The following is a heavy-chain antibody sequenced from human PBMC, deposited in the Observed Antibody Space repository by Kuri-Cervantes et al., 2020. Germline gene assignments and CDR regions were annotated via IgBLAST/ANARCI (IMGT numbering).Heavy chain of an antibody. CDR3: ASSLFATQFDH. J-gene: IGHJ4*02. V-gene: IGHV5-51*01. CDR1: GYSFTRYW. Sequence: KVSCKGSGYSFTRYWIGWVRQMPGKGLEWMGIVYPGDSDTRYRPSFQGQVTISADKSISTAYLQWSSLKASDTAMYYCASSLFATQFDHWGQGTLVTAPQ. CDR2: VYPGDSDT. D-gene: IGHD2-15*01.